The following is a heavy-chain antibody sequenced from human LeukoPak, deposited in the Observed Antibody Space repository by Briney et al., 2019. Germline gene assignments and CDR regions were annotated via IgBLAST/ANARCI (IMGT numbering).Heavy chain of an antibody. CDR3: AKDTDGYNYILDY. V-gene: IGHV3-23*01. J-gene: IGHJ4*02. Sequence: GGSLRLSCAASGFTFSSYAMSWVCQAPGKGLEWVSAISGSGGSTYYADSVKGRFTISRDNSKNTLYLQMNSLRAEDTAVYYCAKDTDGYNYILDYWGQGTLVTVSS. CDR1: GFTFSSYA. D-gene: IGHD5-24*01. CDR2: ISGSGGST.